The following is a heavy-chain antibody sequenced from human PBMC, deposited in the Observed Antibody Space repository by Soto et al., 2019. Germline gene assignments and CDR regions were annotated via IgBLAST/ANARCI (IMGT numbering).Heavy chain of an antibody. V-gene: IGHV4-39*01. D-gene: IGHD5-18*01. CDR2: IYYSGST. Sequence: PSETLSLTCTVSGGSISSSSYYWGWIRQPPGQGLEWIGSIYYSGSTYYNPSLKSRVTISVDTSKNQFSLKLSSVTAADTAVYYCARLGYLDDYWGQGTPVIVSS. CDR3: ARLGYLDDY. J-gene: IGHJ4*02. CDR1: GGSISSSSYY.